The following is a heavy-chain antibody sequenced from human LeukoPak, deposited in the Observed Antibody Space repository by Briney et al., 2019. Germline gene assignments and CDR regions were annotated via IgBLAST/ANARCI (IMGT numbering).Heavy chain of an antibody. J-gene: IGHJ4*02. D-gene: IGHD3-3*01. Sequence: SETLSLTCTVSGGSISSHYWSWIRQPPGKGLEWIGYIYYSGSTNYNPSLKGRVTISVDTSKNQFSLKLSSVTAADTAVYYCARERGTIFGIRSMEGFDYWGQGTLVTVSS. CDR1: GGSISSHY. V-gene: IGHV4-59*11. CDR2: IYYSGST. CDR3: ARERGTIFGIRSMEGFDY.